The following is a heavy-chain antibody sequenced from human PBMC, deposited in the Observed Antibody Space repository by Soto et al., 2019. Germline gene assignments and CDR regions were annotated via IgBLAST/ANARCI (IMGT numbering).Heavy chain of an antibody. D-gene: IGHD6-6*01. CDR2: INQDGSDK. CDR3: ARDLGVSTRPKGY. CDR1: GFTFNSYW. V-gene: IGHV3-7*03. J-gene: IGHJ4*02. Sequence: GGSLRLSCGASGFTFNSYWGNWVRQAPGKGLEWVANINQDGSDKYYVDSVKGRFTISRDNVKNSLFLQLNSLRAEDTAIYYCARDLGVSTRPKGYWGQGTLVTVSS.